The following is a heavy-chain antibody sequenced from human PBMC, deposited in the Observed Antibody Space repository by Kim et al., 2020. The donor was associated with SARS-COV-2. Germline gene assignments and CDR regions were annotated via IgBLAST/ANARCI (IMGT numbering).Heavy chain of an antibody. CDR3: ARTRITMIVVVTHFDY. D-gene: IGHD3-22*01. V-gene: IGHV4-31*02. J-gene: IGHJ4*02. Sequence: SLKRRVTISVCTSKNQFSLKLSSGTAADTAVYYCARTRITMIVVVTHFDYWGQGTLVTVSS.